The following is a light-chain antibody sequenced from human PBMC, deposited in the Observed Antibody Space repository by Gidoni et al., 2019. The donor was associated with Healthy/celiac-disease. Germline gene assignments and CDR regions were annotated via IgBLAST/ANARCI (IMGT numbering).Light chain of an antibody. CDR1: QSVSSSY. V-gene: IGKV3-20*01. J-gene: IGKJ2*01. CDR2: GAS. CDR3: QQYGSSPT. Sequence: EIVLTQSPGTLSLSPGERATRSCRASQSVSSSYLAWYQQKPGQAPRLLIYGASSRATGIPDRFSGSGSGTDFTLTISRLEPEDFAVYYCQQYGSSPTFXQXTKLEIK.